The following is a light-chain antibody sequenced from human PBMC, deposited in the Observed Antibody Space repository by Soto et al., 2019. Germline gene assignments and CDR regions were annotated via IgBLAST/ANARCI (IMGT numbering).Light chain of an antibody. CDR2: DVS. J-gene: IGLJ2*01. CDR1: SSDVGGYNY. Sequence: QSALTQPASVSGSPGQSITISCTGTSSDVGGYNYVSWYQQHPGKAPKLMIYDVSNRPSGVSNRFSGSKSGNTASLTISGLQAEYDADYYCSSYTSSSTLVFGGGNKLTVL. V-gene: IGLV2-14*01. CDR3: SSYTSSSTLV.